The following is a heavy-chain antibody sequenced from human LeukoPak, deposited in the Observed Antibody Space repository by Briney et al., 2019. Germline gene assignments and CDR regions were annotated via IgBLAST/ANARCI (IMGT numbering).Heavy chain of an antibody. V-gene: IGHV3-53*01. D-gene: IGHD2-8*01. CDR3: ARGAGVFDY. CDR1: GFTVSSNY. J-gene: IGHJ4*02. Sequence: GGSLRLSCAASGFTVSSNYMSWVRQAPGKGLEWVSVIYSGGSTYYADSVKGRFTISRDNSKNTLFLQISGLRADDTAVYYCARGAGVFDYWGQGTLVTVSS. CDR2: IYSGGST.